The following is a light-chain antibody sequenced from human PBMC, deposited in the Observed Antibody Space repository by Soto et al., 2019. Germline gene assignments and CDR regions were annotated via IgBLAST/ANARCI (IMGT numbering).Light chain of an antibody. CDR3: GTWDTSRGTGV. V-gene: IGLV1-51*01. CDR1: SSNIGNNF. Sequence: QSVLTQPPSISAAPGQKVTIYCSGSSSNIGNNFVSWYQQLPGTAPKLLIYDNNKRPSGIPDRFSGSKSGTSATLGITGLPTGDEADYYCGTWDTSRGTGVFGEGTKLTVL. CDR2: DNN. J-gene: IGLJ3*02.